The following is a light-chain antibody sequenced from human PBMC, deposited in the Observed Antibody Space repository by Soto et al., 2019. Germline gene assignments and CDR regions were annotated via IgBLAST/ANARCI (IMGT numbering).Light chain of an antibody. J-gene: IGLJ3*02. CDR2: RNN. CDR1: SSNIGSNY. Sequence: QSALTQPPSASQTPGQRVTISCSGTSSNIGSNYVSWYQQLPGTAPKLLIYRNNQRPSGVPDRFSGSKSGTSASLAISGLRSEDEADYYCASRDDNLSGHWMFGGGTKLTVL. V-gene: IGLV1-47*01. CDR3: ASRDDNLSGHWM.